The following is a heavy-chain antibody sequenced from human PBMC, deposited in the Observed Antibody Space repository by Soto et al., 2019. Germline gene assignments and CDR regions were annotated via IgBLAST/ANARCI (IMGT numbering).Heavy chain of an antibody. Sequence: PSETLSLTCTVSGGSISSGGYYWSLIRQHPGKGLEWIGYIYYSGSTYYNPSLKSRVTISVDTSKNQFSLKLSSVTAADTAVYYCAGPGGSSGNNFDYWGQGTLVTVSS. CDR3: AGPGGSSGNNFDY. CDR2: IYYSGST. V-gene: IGHV4-31*03. CDR1: GGSISSGGYY. J-gene: IGHJ4*02. D-gene: IGHD6-19*01.